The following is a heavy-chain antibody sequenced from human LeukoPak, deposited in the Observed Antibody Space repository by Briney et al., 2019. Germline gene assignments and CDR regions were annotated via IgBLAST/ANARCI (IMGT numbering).Heavy chain of an antibody. CDR3: ARDELGGYYPFDY. CDR2: IYYSGST. V-gene: IGHV4-39*02. D-gene: IGHD3-10*01. Sequence: SETLSLTCTVSGGSISSSSYYWGWIRQPPGKGLEWIGSIYYSGSTYYNPSLKSRVTISVDTSKNQFSLKLSSVTAADTAVYYCARDELGGYYPFDYWGQGTLVTVSS. J-gene: IGHJ4*02. CDR1: GGSISSSSYY.